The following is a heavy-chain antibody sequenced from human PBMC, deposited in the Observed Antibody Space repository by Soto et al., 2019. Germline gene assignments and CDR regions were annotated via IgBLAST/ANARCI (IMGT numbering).Heavy chain of an antibody. CDR1: GGTFNSYT. CDR2: VNPIVGMS. D-gene: IGHD3-10*01. V-gene: IGHV1-69*02. Sequence: QVQLVQSGAEVKKPGSSVKVSCTASGGTFNSYTLNWVRQAPGQRLEWVGRVNPIVGMSSSASKFQGRVTMTADKSTSKAYMHLTRLKSDVTAVYYCSPSYGSGSTHFDSWGQGTLVTVSS. J-gene: IGHJ5*01. CDR3: SPSYGSGSTHFDS.